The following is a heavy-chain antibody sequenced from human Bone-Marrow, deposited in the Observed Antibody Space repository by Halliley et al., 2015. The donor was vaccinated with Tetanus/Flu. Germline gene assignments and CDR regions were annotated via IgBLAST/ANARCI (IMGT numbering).Heavy chain of an antibody. CDR3: ARVGGKYAVTHY. V-gene: IGHV4-59*01. CDR2: IYYSGYT. Sequence: TLSLTCTVTGDSINNYYWSWLRQPPGKGLEWIGYIYYSGYTNYNPSLGSRVSMSVDTSKKQFSLNLTSVTAADTAVYYCARVGGKYAVTHYWGQGTLVTVSS. D-gene: IGHD4-17*01. J-gene: IGHJ4*02. CDR1: GDSINNYY.